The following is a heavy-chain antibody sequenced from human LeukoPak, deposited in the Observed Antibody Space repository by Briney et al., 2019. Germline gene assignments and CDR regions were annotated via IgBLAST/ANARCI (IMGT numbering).Heavy chain of an antibody. CDR2: INHSGST. V-gene: IGHV4-34*01. CDR1: SGSFSGYY. D-gene: IGHD5-18*01. CDR3: ARGIGPYRMPNKYSYGSHYFDY. Sequence: SETLSLTCAVYSGSFSGYYWRWIPQPPGKGREGIGEINHSGSTNYHPSLKSRVTISVDTSKNQFSLKQSSVTAAEPAVYYCARGIGPYRMPNKYSYGSHYFDYWGQGTLVTVSS. J-gene: IGHJ4*02.